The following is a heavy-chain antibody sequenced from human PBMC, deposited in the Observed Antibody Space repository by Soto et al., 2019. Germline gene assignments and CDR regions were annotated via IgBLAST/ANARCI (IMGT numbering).Heavy chain of an antibody. J-gene: IGHJ4*02. CDR1: GYSFTDYH. D-gene: IGHD1-26*01. CDR3: ARPAVNSGSYTPFDY. Sequence: GAPVKVSCKASGYSFTDYHIHWVRQATGQGLEWMGWISAYNGNTNYAQKLQGRVTMTTDTSTSTAYMELRSLRSDDTAVYYCARPAVNSGSYTPFDYWGQGTLVNVSS. CDR2: ISAYNGNT. V-gene: IGHV1-18*04.